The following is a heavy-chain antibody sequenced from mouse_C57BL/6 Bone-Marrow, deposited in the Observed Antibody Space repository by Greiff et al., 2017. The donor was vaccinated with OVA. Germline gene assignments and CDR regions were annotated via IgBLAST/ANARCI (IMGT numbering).Heavy chain of an antibody. CDR2: IWSGGST. J-gene: IGHJ4*01. CDR1: GFSLTSYG. CDR3: ARSITTVVARYAMDY. Sequence: QVQLQQSGPGLVQPSQSLSITCTVSGFSLTSYGVHWVRQSPGKGLEWLGVIWSGGSTDYNAAFISRLSISKDNSKSQVFFKMNSLQADDTAIYYCARSITTVVARYAMDYWGQGTSVTVSS. D-gene: IGHD1-1*01. V-gene: IGHV2-2*01.